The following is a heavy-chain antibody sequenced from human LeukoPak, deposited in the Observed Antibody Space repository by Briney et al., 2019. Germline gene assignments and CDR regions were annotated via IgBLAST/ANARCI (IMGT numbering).Heavy chain of an antibody. CDR3: ARSSENLGYCSSTSCYLSFDY. D-gene: IGHD2-2*01. Sequence: SVKVSCKASGGTFSSYAISWVRQAPGQGLEWMGGIIPIFGTANYAQKFQGRVTITADESTSTAYMELSSLRSEDTAVYYCARSSENLGYCSSTSCYLSFDYWGQGTLVTVSS. CDR2: IIPIFGTA. V-gene: IGHV1-69*13. J-gene: IGHJ4*02. CDR1: GGTFSSYA.